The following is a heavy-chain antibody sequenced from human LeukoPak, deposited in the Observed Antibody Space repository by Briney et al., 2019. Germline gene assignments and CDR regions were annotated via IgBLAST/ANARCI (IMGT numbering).Heavy chain of an antibody. D-gene: IGHD6-19*01. CDR1: GGSFSGYY. V-gene: IGHV4-34*01. J-gene: IGHJ5*02. CDR3: ARTPQQWLVLRRWFDP. CDR2: INHSGST. Sequence: SETLSLTCAVYGGSFSGYYWSWIRQPPGKGLEWIGEINHSGSTNYNPSLKSRVTIPVDTSKNQFSLKLSSVTAADTAVYYCARTPQQWLVLRRWFDPWGQGTLVTVSS.